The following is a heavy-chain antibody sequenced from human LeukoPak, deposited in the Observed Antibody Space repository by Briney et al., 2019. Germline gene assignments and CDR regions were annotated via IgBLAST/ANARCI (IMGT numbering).Heavy chain of an antibody. Sequence: ASVKVSCKASGYTFTSYYVHWVRQAPGQGLEWMGIINPSGAKISYAQKFQGRVTMTRDTSTSTLYMQLSSLRSEDTAVYYCARSPLLRLGEFASKRCWFDPWGQGTLVTVSS. J-gene: IGHJ5*02. D-gene: IGHD3-16*01. V-gene: IGHV1-46*01. CDR3: ARSPLLRLGEFASKRCWFDP. CDR1: GYTFTSYY. CDR2: INPSGAKI.